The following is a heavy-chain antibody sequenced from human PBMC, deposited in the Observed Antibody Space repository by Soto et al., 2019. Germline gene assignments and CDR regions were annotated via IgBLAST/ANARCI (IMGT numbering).Heavy chain of an antibody. CDR3: AKAGDYSYFHY. D-gene: IGHD2-21*01. V-gene: IGHV3-23*01. J-gene: IGHJ4*02. CDR1: GFTFSSYA. CDR2: ISSSGGST. Sequence: XVSLRLSCAASGFTFSSYAMNWVRQAPGKGLEWVSAISSSGGSTYYADSVKGRFTISRDNSKNTLYLQMNSLRAEDTAVYYCAKAGDYSYFHYWGQGTLVTVSS.